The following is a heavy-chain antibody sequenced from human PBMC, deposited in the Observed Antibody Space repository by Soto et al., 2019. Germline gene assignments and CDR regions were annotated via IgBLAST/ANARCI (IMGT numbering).Heavy chain of an antibody. CDR2: INAGNGYT. CDR3: ARGYCSSISCYYYGMDV. Sequence: ASVKVSCKASGYTFTNYAIHWVRQAPGQRLEWMGWINAGNGYTKYAQKFQGRVTITRDTSASTAYMDLSSLRSEDTAVYYCARGYCSSISCYYYGMDVWGQGTTVTVSS. J-gene: IGHJ6*02. V-gene: IGHV1-3*01. D-gene: IGHD2-2*01. CDR1: GYTFTNYA.